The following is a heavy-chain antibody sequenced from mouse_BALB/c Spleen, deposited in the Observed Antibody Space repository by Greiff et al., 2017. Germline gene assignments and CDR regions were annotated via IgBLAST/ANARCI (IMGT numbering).Heavy chain of an antibody. J-gene: IGHJ2*01. CDR2: ISSGGGRT. V-gene: IGHV5-12-1*01. CDR3: ARLRPFDY. Sequence: EVQRVESGGGLVKPGGSLKLSCAASGFAFSSYDMSWVRQTPEKRLEWVAYISSGGGRTYYPDTVKGRFTISRDNAKNTLYLQMSSLKSEDTAMYYCARLRPFDYWGQGTTLTVSS. CDR1: GFAFSSYD. D-gene: IGHD1-2*01.